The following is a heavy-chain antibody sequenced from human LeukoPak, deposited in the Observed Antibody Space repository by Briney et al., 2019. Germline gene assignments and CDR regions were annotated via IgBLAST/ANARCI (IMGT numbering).Heavy chain of an antibody. Sequence: ASVKVSRKASGYTFTTYGISWVRQAPGQGLEWMGWISAYNGNTNYAQKLQGRVTMTTDTSMSTAYMELRSLRSDDTAVYYCARVFAREDYGDYVANWFDPWGQGTLVTVSS. CDR1: GYTFTTYG. CDR3: ARVFAREDYGDYVANWFDP. V-gene: IGHV1-18*01. CDR2: ISAYNGNT. D-gene: IGHD4-17*01. J-gene: IGHJ5*02.